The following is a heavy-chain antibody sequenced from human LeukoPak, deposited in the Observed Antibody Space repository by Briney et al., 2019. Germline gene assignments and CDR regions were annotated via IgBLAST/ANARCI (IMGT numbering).Heavy chain of an antibody. J-gene: IGHJ4*02. CDR2: IYYSGST. Sequence: SETLSLTCTVSGGSISSSSYYWGWIRQPPGKGREWIGSIYYSGSTYYNPSLKSRVTISVETSKNQFSLKMSSVTAADTAVYYCARFDYYDSSGYYAYYFDYWGQGTLVTVSS. D-gene: IGHD3-22*01. V-gene: IGHV4-39*01. CDR1: GGSISSSSYY. CDR3: ARFDYYDSSGYYAYYFDY.